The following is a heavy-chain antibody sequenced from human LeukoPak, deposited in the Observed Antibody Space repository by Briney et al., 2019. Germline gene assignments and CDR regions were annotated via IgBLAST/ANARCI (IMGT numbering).Heavy chain of an antibody. CDR1: GFTFSSYA. CDR2: ISYDGSNK. CDR3: ARAILTGIQLSPWDYGMDV. V-gene: IGHV3-30-3*01. D-gene: IGHD5-18*01. J-gene: IGHJ6*02. Sequence: GGSLRLSCAASGFTFSSYAMHWVRQAPGKGLEWVAVISYDGSNKYYADSVKGRFTISRDNSKNTLYLQMNSLRAEDTAVYYCARAILTGIQLSPWDYGMDVWGQGTTVTVSS.